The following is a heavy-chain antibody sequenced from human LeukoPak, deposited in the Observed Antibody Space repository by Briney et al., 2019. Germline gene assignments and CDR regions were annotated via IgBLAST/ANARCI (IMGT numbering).Heavy chain of an antibody. Sequence: ASVKVSCKASGYTFTSYYMHWVRQAPGQGLEWMGIINPSGGSTSYAQKFQGRVTTTRDTSTSTVYMELSSLRSEDTAVYYCARDRKGAPGRAQYFQHWGQGTLVTVSS. CDR3: ARDRKGAPGRAQYFQH. CDR2: INPSGGST. D-gene: IGHD1-26*01. V-gene: IGHV1-46*01. J-gene: IGHJ1*01. CDR1: GYTFTSYY.